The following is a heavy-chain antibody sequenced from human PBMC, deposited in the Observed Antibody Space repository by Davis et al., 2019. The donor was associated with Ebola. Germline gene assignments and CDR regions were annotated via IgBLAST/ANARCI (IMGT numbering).Heavy chain of an antibody. V-gene: IGHV3-9*01. Sequence: PGGSLRLSCAASGFTFDDYAMHWVRQAPGKGLEWVSGISWNSGSIGYADSVKGRFTISRDNAKNSLYLQMNSLRAEDTALYYCAKDLFRESSIAASDAFDIWGQGTMVTVSS. CDR2: ISWNSGSI. CDR3: AKDLFRESSIAASDAFDI. CDR1: GFTFDDYA. J-gene: IGHJ3*02. D-gene: IGHD6-6*01.